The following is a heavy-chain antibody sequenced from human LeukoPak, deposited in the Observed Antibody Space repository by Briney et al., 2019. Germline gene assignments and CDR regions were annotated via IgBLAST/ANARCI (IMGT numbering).Heavy chain of an antibody. CDR1: GYTFTGYY. CDR2: INPNSGGT. V-gene: IGHV1-2*02. CDR3: ARLREYYDFSFDY. Sequence: PRASVKVSCKASGYTFTGYYMHWVRQAPGQGLEWMGWINPNSGGTNYAQKFQGRVTMTRDTSISTAYMELSRLRSDDTAVYYCARLREYYDFSFDYWGQGTLVTVSS. J-gene: IGHJ4*02. D-gene: IGHD3-3*01.